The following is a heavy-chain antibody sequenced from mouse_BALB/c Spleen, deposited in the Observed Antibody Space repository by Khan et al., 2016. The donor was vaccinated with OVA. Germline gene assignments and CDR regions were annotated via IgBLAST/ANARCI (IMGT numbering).Heavy chain of an antibody. CDR3: ARSVTITTVVATDFDY. V-gene: IGHV3-2*02. CDR2: LSDSGRT. Sequence: EVQLQESGPGLVKPSPSLSLTCTVTGYSITSDFARNWNRQIPGNKVERMGELSDSGRTYYNQHFKRRITITRNTSKNQYFLQLNSVTTETTATYYCARSVTITTVVATDFDYWGQGTTLTVSS. CDR1: GYSITSDFA. J-gene: IGHJ2*01. D-gene: IGHD1-1*01.